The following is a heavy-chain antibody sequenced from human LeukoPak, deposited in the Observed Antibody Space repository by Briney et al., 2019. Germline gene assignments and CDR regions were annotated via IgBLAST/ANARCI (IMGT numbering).Heavy chain of an antibody. CDR2: ISYDGSNK. V-gene: IGHV3-30-3*01. CDR1: GFTFSSYA. CDR3: ASASYYYDSSGYTRLVDY. J-gene: IGHJ4*02. D-gene: IGHD3-22*01. Sequence: PGGSLTLSCAASGFTFSSYAMHWVRQAPRKGLEWVAVISYDGSNKYYADSVKGRFTISRDNSNNTLYLQMNSLRAEDTAVYYCASASYYYDSSGYTRLVDYWGQGTLVTVSS.